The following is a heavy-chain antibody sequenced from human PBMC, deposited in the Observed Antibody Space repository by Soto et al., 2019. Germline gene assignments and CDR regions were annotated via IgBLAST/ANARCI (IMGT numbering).Heavy chain of an antibody. CDR1: GGSFSGYY. CDR3: ARGRGYSYGHYFDY. D-gene: IGHD5-18*01. CDR2: INHSGST. J-gene: IGHJ4*02. V-gene: IGHV4-34*01. Sequence: PSETLSLTCAVYGGSFSGYYWSWIRQPPGKGLEWIGEINHSGSTNYNPSLKSRVTISVDTSKNQFSLKLSSVTAADTAVYYCARGRGYSYGHYFDYWGQGTLATVSS.